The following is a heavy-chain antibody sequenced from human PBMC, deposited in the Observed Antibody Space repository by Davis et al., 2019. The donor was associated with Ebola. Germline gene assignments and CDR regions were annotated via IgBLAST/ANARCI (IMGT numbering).Heavy chain of an antibody. CDR2: IDWDDDK. CDR1: GFSLSTSGMC. V-gene: IGHV2-70*01. CDR3: ARIRILHDSSYYYYYGMDV. J-gene: IGHJ6*02. Sequence: SGPTLVKPTQTLTLTCTFSGFSLSTSGMCVSWIRQPPGKALEWLALIDWDDDKYYSTSLKTRLTISKDTSKNQVVLTMTNMDPVDTATYYCARIRILHDSSYYYYYGMDVWGQGTTVTVSS. D-gene: IGHD3-22*01.